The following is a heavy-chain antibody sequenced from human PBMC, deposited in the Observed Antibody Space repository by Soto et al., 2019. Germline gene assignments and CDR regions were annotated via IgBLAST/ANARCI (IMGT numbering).Heavy chain of an antibody. J-gene: IGHJ4*02. CDR1: GYIFTSNW. Sequence: PGESLKISCKVSGYIFTSNWIGWVRQMPGKGLEWMGIIYPGDSNTRYSPSFQGQVTISADKSISIAYLQWNSLKASDTALYYCARKPAGHFDYWGQGTLVTVSS. D-gene: IGHD2-15*01. V-gene: IGHV5-51*01. CDR2: IYPGDSNT. CDR3: ARKPAGHFDY.